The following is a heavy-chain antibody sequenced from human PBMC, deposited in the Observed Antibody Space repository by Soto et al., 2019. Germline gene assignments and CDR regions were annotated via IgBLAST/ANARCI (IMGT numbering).Heavy chain of an antibody. CDR1: GGSISSSSYY. V-gene: IGHV4-39*01. CDR2: IYYSGST. Sequence: SETLSLTCTVSGGSISSSSYYWGWIRQPPGKGLEWIGSIYYSGSTYYNPSLKSRVTISVDTSKNQFSLKLSSVTAADTAVYYCASQYYDILTGYYIDYWGQGTLVTVSS. D-gene: IGHD3-9*01. J-gene: IGHJ4*02. CDR3: ASQYYDILTGYYIDY.